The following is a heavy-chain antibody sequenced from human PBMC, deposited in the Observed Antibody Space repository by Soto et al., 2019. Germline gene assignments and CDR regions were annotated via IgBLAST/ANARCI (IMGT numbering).Heavy chain of an antibody. J-gene: IGHJ3*02. V-gene: IGHV3-74*01. Sequence: GGSLRLSCAASGFTFSSYWMHWVRQAPGKGLVWVSRINSDGSSTSYADSVKGRFTISRDNAKNTLYLQMNSLRAEDTAVYYCARDQTLHLGATALGAFDIWGQGTMVPVSS. CDR1: GFTFSSYW. D-gene: IGHD1-26*01. CDR3: ARDQTLHLGATALGAFDI. CDR2: INSDGSST.